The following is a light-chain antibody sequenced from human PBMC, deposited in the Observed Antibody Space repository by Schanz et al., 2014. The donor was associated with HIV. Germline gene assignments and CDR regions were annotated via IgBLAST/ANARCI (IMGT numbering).Light chain of an antibody. Sequence: QSALTQPPSASGSPGQSVTISCTGTSSDVGGYNYVSWYQQHPGKAPKVMIYEVSKRPSGVPDRFSGSKSGNTASLTVSGLQAEDEADYYCSSYAGSKIVVFGGGTKLTVL. J-gene: IGLJ2*01. V-gene: IGLV2-8*01. CDR2: EVS. CDR1: SSDVGGYNY. CDR3: SSYAGSKIVV.